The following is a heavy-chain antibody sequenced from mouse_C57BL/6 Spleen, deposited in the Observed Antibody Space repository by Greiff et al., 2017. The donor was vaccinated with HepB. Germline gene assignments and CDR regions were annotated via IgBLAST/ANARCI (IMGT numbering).Heavy chain of an antibody. Sequence: QVQLQQPGAELVKPGASVKLSCKASGYTFTSYWMQWVKQRPGQGLEWIGEIDPSDSYTNYNQKFKGKATLTVDTSSSTAYMQLSSLTSEDSAVYYCARNGGLLRPYFDYWGQGTTLTVSS. V-gene: IGHV1-50*01. D-gene: IGHD2-4*01. CDR3: ARNGGLLRPYFDY. CDR2: IDPSDSYT. J-gene: IGHJ2*01. CDR1: GYTFTSYW.